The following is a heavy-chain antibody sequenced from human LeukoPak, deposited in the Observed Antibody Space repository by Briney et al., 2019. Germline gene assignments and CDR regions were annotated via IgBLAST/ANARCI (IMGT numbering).Heavy chain of an antibody. D-gene: IGHD3-10*01. Sequence: XXXAAXXFTFXSXXMHWVRXAPGKXLEXXXVIXYDGSNKYYADSVKGRFTISRDNSKNTLYLQMNSLRAEDTAVYYCAKDPHAVRGVKSKDDYWGQGTLVTVSS. V-gene: IGHV3-30*18. CDR1: XFTFXSXX. J-gene: IGHJ4*02. CDR2: IXYDGSNK. CDR3: AKDPHAVRGVKSKDDY.